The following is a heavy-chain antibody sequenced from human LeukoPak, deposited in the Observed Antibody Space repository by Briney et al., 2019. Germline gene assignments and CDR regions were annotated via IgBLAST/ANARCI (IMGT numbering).Heavy chain of an antibody. CDR2: INHSGST. CDR3: ARGGDYYDSSGYYPGGMDV. V-gene: IGHV4-34*01. J-gene: IGHJ6*02. D-gene: IGHD3-22*01. Sequence: SETLSLTCTVYGGSFSSYYWSWIRQPPGQGLEWMGEINHSGSTNYNPSLKSRVTISVDTSKNQFSLKLSSVPAADTAVYYCARGGDYYDSSGYYPGGMDVWGPGTPVTVSS. CDR1: GGSFSSYY.